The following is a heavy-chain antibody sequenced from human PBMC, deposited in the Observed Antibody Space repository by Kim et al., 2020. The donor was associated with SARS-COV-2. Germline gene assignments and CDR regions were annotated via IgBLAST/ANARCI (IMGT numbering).Heavy chain of an antibody. V-gene: IGHV3-23*01. Sequence: GGSLRLSCAASGFTFSSYVMSWVRQAPGKGLECVSVISVSGGSTFYADSVKGRFTISRDNSKNTLYLQMSSLRTEDTAVYYCAIKHTGNYPFDYWGQGTLVTVSS. J-gene: IGHJ4*02. CDR3: AIKHTGNYPFDY. D-gene: IGHD1-26*01. CDR2: ISVSGGST. CDR1: GFTFSSYV.